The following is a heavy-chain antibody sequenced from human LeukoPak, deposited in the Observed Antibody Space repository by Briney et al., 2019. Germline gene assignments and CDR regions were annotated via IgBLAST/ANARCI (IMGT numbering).Heavy chain of an antibody. Sequence: SETLSLTCTVSGVSIFSSYWNWVRQPPGKGLEWIGYVHYSGSTNYNPSLKSRVTISVDTSKSQFSLKLSSATAADTAVYYCAAGRSIRYFDYWGQGTLLTVSS. CDR2: VHYSGST. V-gene: IGHV4-59*08. CDR1: GVSIFSSY. D-gene: IGHD3-9*01. J-gene: IGHJ4*02. CDR3: AAGRSIRYFDY.